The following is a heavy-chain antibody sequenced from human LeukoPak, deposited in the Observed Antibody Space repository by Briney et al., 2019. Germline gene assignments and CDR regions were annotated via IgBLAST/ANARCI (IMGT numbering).Heavy chain of an antibody. D-gene: IGHD3-3*01. CDR1: GFTFSSYG. Sequence: PGRSLRLSCAASGFTFSSYGIHWVRQAPGKGLEWVAVIWYDGNNEYYADSVKGRFTISRDNSKNTLYLQMNSLRAEDTAVYYCARDKRSDDFWSGYFDYWGQGTLVTVSS. J-gene: IGHJ4*02. CDR3: ARDKRSDDFWSGYFDY. CDR2: IWYDGNNE. V-gene: IGHV3-33*01.